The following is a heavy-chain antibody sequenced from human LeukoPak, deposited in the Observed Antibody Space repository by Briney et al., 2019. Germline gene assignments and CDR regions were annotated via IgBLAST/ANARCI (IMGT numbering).Heavy chain of an antibody. V-gene: IGHV1-8*01. Sequence: ASVKVSCKASGYTFTSYDINWVRQATGQGLEWMGWMNPNSGNTGYAQKFQDRVAMTRNTSISTAYMELSSLRSEDTAVYYCARGILWFGDDVWGKGTTVTVSS. CDR2: MNPNSGNT. J-gene: IGHJ6*04. D-gene: IGHD3-10*01. CDR1: GYTFTSYD. CDR3: ARGILWFGDDV.